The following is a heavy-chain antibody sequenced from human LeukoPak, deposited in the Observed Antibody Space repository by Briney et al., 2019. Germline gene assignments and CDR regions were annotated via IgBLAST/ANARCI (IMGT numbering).Heavy chain of an antibody. CDR2: ISGSGGST. J-gene: IGHJ4*02. D-gene: IGHD5-18*01. CDR1: GFTFNSEW. Sequence: PGGSLRLSCGASGFTFNSEWMSWVRQAPGKGLEWVSAISGSGGSTYYADSVKGRFTISRDNAKNSLHLQMNSLRAEDTAVYYCAREKSRYSGRSVAFDYWGQGTLVTVSS. V-gene: IGHV3-23*01. CDR3: AREKSRYSGRSVAFDY.